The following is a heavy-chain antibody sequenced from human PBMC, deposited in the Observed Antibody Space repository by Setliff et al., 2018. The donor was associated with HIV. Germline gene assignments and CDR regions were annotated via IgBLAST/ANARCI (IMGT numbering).Heavy chain of an antibody. J-gene: IGHJ6*02. V-gene: IGHV1-18*01. CDR2: ISAYNGNT. CDR1: GYTFTSYG. Sequence: GVSVKVSCKASGYTFTSYGISWVRRAPGQGLEWMGWISAYNGNTNYAQKLQGRVTMTTDTSTSTAYMELRSLRSDDTAVYYCARDPKRYYDILTGYPSYCGMNVWGQGTTVTVSS. CDR3: ARDPKRYYDILTGYPSYCGMNV. D-gene: IGHD3-9*01.